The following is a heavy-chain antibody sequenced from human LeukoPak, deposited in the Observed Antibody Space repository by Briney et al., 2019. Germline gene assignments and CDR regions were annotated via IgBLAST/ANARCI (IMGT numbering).Heavy chain of an antibody. CDR3: AKAEPISWFGELYSPDC. CDR2: ISGSGGST. D-gene: IGHD3-10*01. V-gene: IGHV3-23*01. CDR1: GFTFSSYG. J-gene: IGHJ4*02. Sequence: PGGSLRLSCAASGFTFSSYGMSWVRQAPGKGLEWVSAISGSGGSTYYADSVKGRFTISRDNSKNTLYLQMNSLRAEDTAVYYCAKAEPISWFGELYSPDCWGQGTLVSVSS.